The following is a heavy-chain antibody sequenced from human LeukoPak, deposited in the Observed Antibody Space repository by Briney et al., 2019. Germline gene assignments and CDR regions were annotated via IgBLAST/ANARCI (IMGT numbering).Heavy chain of an antibody. V-gene: IGHV3-7*01. CDR1: GFTFSSYW. Sequence: GGPLRLSCAASGFTFSSYWMSWVRQAPGKGLEWVANIKQGGSEKYYVDSVKGRFTISRDNAKNSLYLQMNSLRAEDTAVYYCARVAWGDYYDSSGYYYGGAFDIWGQGTMVTVSS. D-gene: IGHD3-22*01. CDR3: ARVAWGDYYDSSGYYYGGAFDI. J-gene: IGHJ3*02. CDR2: IKQGGSEK.